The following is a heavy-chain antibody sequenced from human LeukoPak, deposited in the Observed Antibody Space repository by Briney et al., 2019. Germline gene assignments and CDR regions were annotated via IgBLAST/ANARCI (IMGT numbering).Heavy chain of an antibody. CDR1: GFTFSSYG. D-gene: IGHD2-2*01. CDR3: AKHPLYCSSTSCYEYYYYYYMDV. V-gene: IGHV3-30*02. CDR2: IRYDGSNK. Sequence: GGSLRLSCAASGFTFSSYGMHWVRQAPGKGLEWVAFIRYDGSNKYYADSMKGRFTISRDNSKNTLYLQMNSLRAEDTAVYYCAKHPLYCSSTSCYEYYYYYYMDVWGKGTTVTVSS. J-gene: IGHJ6*03.